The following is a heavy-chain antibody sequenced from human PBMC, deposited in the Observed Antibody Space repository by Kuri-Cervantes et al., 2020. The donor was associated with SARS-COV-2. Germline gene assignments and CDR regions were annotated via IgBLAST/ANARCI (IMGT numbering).Heavy chain of an antibody. J-gene: IGHJ4*02. CDR1: GFTFSSYG. CDR3: AKGLSRKPFDY. V-gene: IGHV3-30*02. Sequence: GGSLRLSCAASGFTFSSYGMHWVRQAPGKGLEWVALIHYDGTNTYYAVSVRGRFTISRDNLNSILYLHMNSLRTEDTAVYFCAKGLSRKPFDYWGQGTLVTVSS. CDR2: IHYDGTNT.